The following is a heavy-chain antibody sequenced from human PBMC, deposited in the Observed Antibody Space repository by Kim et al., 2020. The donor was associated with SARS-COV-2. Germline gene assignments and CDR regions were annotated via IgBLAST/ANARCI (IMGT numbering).Heavy chain of an antibody. CDR3: ARDLFHTGFDY. CDR1: GYIFTNFA. CDR2: INAGTGNT. J-gene: IGHJ4*02. Sequence: ASVKVSCKAYGYIFTNFAIQWVRQAPGQRLEWMGWINAGTGNTKFSQQFQGRVTFTRDTSANTASMELSSLGSEDTAVYYCARDLFHTGFDYWGQGTLVAVSS. V-gene: IGHV1-3*01. D-gene: IGHD2-8*02.